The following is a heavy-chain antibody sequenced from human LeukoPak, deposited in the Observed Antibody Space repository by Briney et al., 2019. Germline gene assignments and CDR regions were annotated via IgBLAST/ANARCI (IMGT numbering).Heavy chain of an antibody. D-gene: IGHD4-23*01. CDR2: INPNSGGT. CDR3: ARAFGDYGGGDY. CDR1: GYTFTHYY. V-gene: IGHV1-2*02. J-gene: IGHJ4*02. Sequence: GASVKVSCKASGYTFTHYYMHWVRQAPGQGLEWMGWINPNSGGTNYAQKFQGRVAMTRDTSISTAYMELSSLRSDDTAVYYCARAFGDYGGGDYWGQGTLVTVSS.